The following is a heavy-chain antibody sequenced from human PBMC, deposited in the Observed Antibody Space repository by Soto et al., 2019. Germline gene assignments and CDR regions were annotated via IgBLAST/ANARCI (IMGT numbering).Heavy chain of an antibody. V-gene: IGHV4-34*01. CDR3: ARVCSGYDRWFDP. CDR2: INHSGST. D-gene: IGHD5-12*01. J-gene: IGHJ5*02. CDR1: GGSFSGYY. Sequence: PSETLSLTCAVYGGSFSGYYWSWIRQPPGKGLEWIGEINHSGSTNYNPSLKSRVTISVDTSKNQFSLKLSSVTAADTAVYYCARVCSGYDRWFDPWGQGTLVTAPQ.